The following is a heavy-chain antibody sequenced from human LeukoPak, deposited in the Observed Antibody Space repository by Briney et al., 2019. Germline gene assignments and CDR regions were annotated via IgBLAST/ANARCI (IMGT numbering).Heavy chain of an antibody. CDR2: INPNSGGT. Sequence: VSVKVSCKASGYTFTGYYMHWVRQAPGQGLEWMGWINPNSGGTNYAQKFQGWVTMTRDTSISTAYMELSRLRSDDTAVYYCAREGYYGSGDDAFDIWGQGTMVTVSS. J-gene: IGHJ3*02. D-gene: IGHD3-10*01. CDR3: AREGYYGSGDDAFDI. V-gene: IGHV1-2*04. CDR1: GYTFTGYY.